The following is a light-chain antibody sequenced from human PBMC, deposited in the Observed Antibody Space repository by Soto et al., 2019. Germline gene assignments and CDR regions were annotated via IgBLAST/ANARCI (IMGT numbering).Light chain of an antibody. Sequence: EIVMTQSPATLSVSPGERVTLSCRASQGLSGNLAWYQQKPGQAPRLLIYGASTWASGIPARFSGSGSGTEFTLTISSLQSEDFAVYYCQQYNNWLFTFGGGTRVEIK. CDR2: GAS. V-gene: IGKV3-15*01. CDR1: QGLSGN. CDR3: QQYNNWLFT. J-gene: IGKJ4*01.